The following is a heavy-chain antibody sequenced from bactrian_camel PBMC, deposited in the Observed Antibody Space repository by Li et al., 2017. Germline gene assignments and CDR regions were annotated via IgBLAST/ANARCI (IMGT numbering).Heavy chain of an antibody. CDR2: INSGGGST. Sequence: VQLVESGGGLVQPGGSLTLSCVASGFTFSDYDMNWVRQAPGKGLEWVSAINSGGGSTYYADSEKGRFTISRDNAKNTLYLQMNRLKPEDTAVYYCAASLESDYVGVYFGYWGQGTQVTVS. V-gene: IGHV3S40*01. CDR3: AASLESDYVGVYFGY. J-gene: IGHJ6*01. D-gene: IGHD4*01. CDR1: GFTFSDYD.